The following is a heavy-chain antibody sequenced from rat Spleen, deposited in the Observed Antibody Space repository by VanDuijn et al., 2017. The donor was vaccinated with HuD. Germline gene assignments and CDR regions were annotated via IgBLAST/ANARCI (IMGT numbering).Heavy chain of an antibody. CDR1: GFSLISYS. CDR2: MWYDGDT. Sequence: QVQLKESGPGLVQPSETLSLTCTVSGFSLISYSVSWVRQPSGKGPEWMGRMWYDGDTAYKSVLKSRLSISRDTSKNQVFLKMKSLQTEDTGTYYCTRDRGTIAVPPGFAYWGQGTLVTVSS. D-gene: IGHD1-2*01. CDR3: TRDRGTIAVPPGFAY. J-gene: IGHJ3*01. V-gene: IGHV2-63*01.